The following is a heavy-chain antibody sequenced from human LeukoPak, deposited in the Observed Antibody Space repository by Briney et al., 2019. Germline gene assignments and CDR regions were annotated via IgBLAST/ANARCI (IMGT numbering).Heavy chain of an antibody. CDR1: GGSFSGYY. V-gene: IGHV4-34*01. J-gene: IGHJ4*02. D-gene: IGHD4-17*01. CDR2: INHSGST. CDR3: ARSDYGDYCGGNYY. Sequence: SETLSLTCAVYGGSFSGYYWSWIRQPPGKGLEWIGDINHSGSTNYNPSLKSRVTISVDTSKNQFSLKLSSVTAADTAVYYCARSDYGDYCGGNYYWGQGTLVTVSS.